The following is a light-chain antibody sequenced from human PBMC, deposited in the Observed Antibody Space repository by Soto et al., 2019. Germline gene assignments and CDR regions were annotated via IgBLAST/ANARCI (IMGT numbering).Light chain of an antibody. CDR2: DAS. J-gene: IGKJ1*01. Sequence: VMTQSPATLSVSPGERATLSCRASQSVSNKLAWYQQRPGQAPRLLIHDASGRATGTPARFSGGGSGTEFTLTISSLQSEEFAVYYCQQHDSWPRTFGQGTKVEIK. CDR3: QQHDSWPRT. CDR1: QSVSNK. V-gene: IGKV3-15*01.